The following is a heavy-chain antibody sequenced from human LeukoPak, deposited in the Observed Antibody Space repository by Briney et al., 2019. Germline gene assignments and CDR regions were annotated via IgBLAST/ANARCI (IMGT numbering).Heavy chain of an antibody. CDR3: ARGRGITMVRGAD. J-gene: IGHJ4*02. CDR2: IDHSGSS. V-gene: IGHV4-31*03. Sequence: SETLSLTCIVSGGTTSSGDYYWNWLRQPPGKGLEWIGYIDHSGSSYYKSSLRSRVTMSIETSKNQFSLKMTSMTAADTAVYYCARGRGITMVRGADWGQGTLVTVSS. CDR1: GGTTSSGDYY. D-gene: IGHD3-10*01.